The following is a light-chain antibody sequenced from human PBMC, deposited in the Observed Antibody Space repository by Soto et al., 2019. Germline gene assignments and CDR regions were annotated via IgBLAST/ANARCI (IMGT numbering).Light chain of an antibody. V-gene: IGLV2-18*01. CDR2: EVT. J-gene: IGLJ3*02. Sequence: QSAPTQPRSVSGSPGQSVTISCTGTSSDVDSYNRVSWYQQPPGTAPKLMIYEVTNRPSGVPDRFSGSKSGNTASLTISGLQAEDEADYYCASWDDNLNGGVFGGGTKVTVL. CDR3: ASWDDNLNGGV. CDR1: SSDVDSYNR.